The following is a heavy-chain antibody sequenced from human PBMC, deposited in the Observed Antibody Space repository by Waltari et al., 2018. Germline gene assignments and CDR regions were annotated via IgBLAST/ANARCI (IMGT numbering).Heavy chain of an antibody. CDR3: ARASEAGGYYDSSGYYQY. D-gene: IGHD3-22*01. Sequence: QVQLVQSGAEVKKPGSSVTVSCTASGGTFSSYAISWVRQAPGQGLEWMGGIIPIFGTANYAQKFQGRVTITADESTSTAYMELSSLRSEDTAVYYCARASEAGGYYDSSGYYQYWGQGTLVTISS. CDR1: GGTFSSYA. V-gene: IGHV1-69*01. J-gene: IGHJ4*02. CDR2: IIPIFGTA.